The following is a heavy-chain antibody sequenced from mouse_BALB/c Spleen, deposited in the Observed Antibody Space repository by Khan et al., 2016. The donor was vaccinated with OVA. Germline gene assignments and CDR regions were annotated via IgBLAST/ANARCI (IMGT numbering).Heavy chain of an antibody. Sequence: EVELVESGGGLVQPGGSRKLSCAASGFTFSSFGMHWVRQAPEMGLEWVAYISSGSNTIYYADTVKGRFTISRDNPTNTLFLQLTSLRSEDTAMYYCASRDTGTWCFVDYWGQGTTLTVSS. J-gene: IGHJ2*01. D-gene: IGHD4-1*01. V-gene: IGHV5-17*02. CDR3: ASRDTGTWCFVDY. CDR2: ISSGSNTI. CDR1: GFTFSSFG.